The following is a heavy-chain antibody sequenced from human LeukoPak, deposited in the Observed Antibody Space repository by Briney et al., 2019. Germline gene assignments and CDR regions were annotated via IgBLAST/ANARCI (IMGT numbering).Heavy chain of an antibody. V-gene: IGHV3-30*02. CDR1: GFTFSSYG. Sequence: GGSLRLSCAASGFTFSSYGMSWVRQAPGKGLEWVAFIRYSANDRYYADSVKGRFSISRDNSKNTLYLQMNSLRVEDTAVYYCAKSFVVVPAATDPCVDYWGQGTLVTVSS. CDR2: IRYSANDR. J-gene: IGHJ4*02. CDR3: AKSFVVVPAATDPCVDY. D-gene: IGHD2-2*01.